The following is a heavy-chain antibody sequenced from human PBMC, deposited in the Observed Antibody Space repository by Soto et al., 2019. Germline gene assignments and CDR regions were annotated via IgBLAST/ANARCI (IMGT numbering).Heavy chain of an antibody. D-gene: IGHD2-21*02. CDR1: GFSLSTSGVG. Sequence: GSGPTLGNPTQTLTLTCTFSGFSLSTSGVGVGWIRQPPGKALEWLALIYWDDDKRYSPSLKSRLTITKDTSKNQVVLTMTNMDPVDTATYYCAHTPPFSVVTPLWFVPWGQGTLVTVSS. J-gene: IGHJ5*02. V-gene: IGHV2-5*02. CDR2: IYWDDDK. CDR3: AHTPPFSVVTPLWFVP.